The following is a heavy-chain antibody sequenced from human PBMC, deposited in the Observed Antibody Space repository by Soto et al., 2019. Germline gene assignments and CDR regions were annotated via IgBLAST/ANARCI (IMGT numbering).Heavy chain of an antibody. Sequence: SETLSLTCTVSGGSISSYYWSWIRQPPGKGLEWIGYIYYSGSTNYNPSLKSRVTISVDTSKNQFSLKLSSVTAADTAVYYCARHQYYSGSGSYSKEPGEDAFDIWGQGTMVTGSS. CDR1: GGSISSYY. CDR3: ARHQYYSGSGSYSKEPGEDAFDI. J-gene: IGHJ3*02. D-gene: IGHD3-10*01. V-gene: IGHV4-59*08. CDR2: IYYSGST.